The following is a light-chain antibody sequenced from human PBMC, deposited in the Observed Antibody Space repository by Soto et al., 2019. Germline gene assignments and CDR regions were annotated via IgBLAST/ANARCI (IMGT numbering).Light chain of an antibody. J-gene: IGKJ3*01. Sequence: DIQMTQSPTSLSASVGDRVTITCRASQDIRNFVAWYQQKPGKAPKLLIYAASTLKSGVPSRFSGSGSGTDFTLTINRLQPEDVATYSCQKYSSVPVFGPGTKVEIK. V-gene: IGKV1-27*01. CDR1: QDIRNF. CDR3: QKYSSVPV. CDR2: AAS.